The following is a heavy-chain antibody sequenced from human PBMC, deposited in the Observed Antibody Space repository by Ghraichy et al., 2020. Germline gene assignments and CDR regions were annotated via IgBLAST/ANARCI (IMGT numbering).Heavy chain of an antibody. CDR1: GFTFRSNW. V-gene: IGHV3-74*01. CDR3: ARGDRNYWGLGY. D-gene: IGHD7-27*01. J-gene: IGHJ4*02. CDR2: VNGDGSTT. Sequence: GESLNISCAASGFTFRSNWMHWVRQAPGKGLLWVSRVNGDGSTTNYADPVKGRFIISRDNAKNTLYLQMNSLRVEDTSVYYCARGDRNYWGLGYWGQGILVTVSS.